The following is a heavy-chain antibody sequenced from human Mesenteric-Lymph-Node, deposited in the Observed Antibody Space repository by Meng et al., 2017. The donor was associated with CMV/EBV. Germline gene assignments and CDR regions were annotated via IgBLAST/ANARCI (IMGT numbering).Heavy chain of an antibody. CDR1: GFIFSSYN. D-gene: IGHD3-22*01. CDR3: ARQYYYDSSGQRGDWDFDP. Sequence: GESLKISCPASGFIFSSYNMNWVRQAPGKGLEWVSYISSGSGFMYYADSVKGRFTISRDNAKNSLYLQMNSLRAEDTAVYYCARQYYYDSSGQRGDWDFDPWGQGTLVTVSS. CDR2: ISSGSGFM. V-gene: IGHV3-21*01. J-gene: IGHJ5*02.